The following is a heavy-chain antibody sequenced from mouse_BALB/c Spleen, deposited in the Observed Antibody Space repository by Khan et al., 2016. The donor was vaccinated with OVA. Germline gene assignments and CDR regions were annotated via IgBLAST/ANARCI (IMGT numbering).Heavy chain of an antibody. CDR1: GYTFSSYW. CDR3: ARNYGSSYDWYFDV. J-gene: IGHJ1*01. D-gene: IGHD1-1*01. V-gene: IGHV1-9*01. CDR2: ILPGSGST. Sequence: QVQLKQSGAELMKPGASVKISCKATGYTFSSYWIEWVKQRPGHGLEWIGEILPGSGSTNYNEKFKGKATFTADTSSNTAYMQLSSLTSEASAVYYCARNYGSSYDWYFDVWGAGTTVTVSS.